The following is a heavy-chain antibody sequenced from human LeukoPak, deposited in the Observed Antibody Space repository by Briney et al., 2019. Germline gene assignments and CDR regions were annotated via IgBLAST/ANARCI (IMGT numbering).Heavy chain of an antibody. CDR3: ARGEDIVVVPAALAFDI. J-gene: IGHJ3*02. Sequence: PGGSLRLSYAASGFTFSSYSMNWVRQAPGKGLEWVSYISSSSSTIYYADSVKGRFTISRDNAKNSLYLQMNSLRAEDTAVYYCARGEDIVVVPAALAFDIWGQGTMVTVSS. CDR1: GFTFSSYS. CDR2: ISSSSSTI. V-gene: IGHV3-48*01. D-gene: IGHD2-2*01.